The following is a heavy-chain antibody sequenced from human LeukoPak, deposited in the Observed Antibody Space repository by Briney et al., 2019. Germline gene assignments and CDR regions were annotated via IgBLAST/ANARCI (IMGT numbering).Heavy chain of an antibody. D-gene: IGHD5-24*01. CDR2: ISSSSSYI. CDR3: AREIAMATINGY. CDR1: GFTFSSYS. J-gene: IGHJ4*02. Sequence: GGSLRLSCAASGFTFSSYSMNWVRQAPGKGLEWVSSISSSSSYIYYADSVKGRFTISRDNAKNSLYLQMNSLRAEDTAVYYCAREIAMATINGYWGQGTLVTVSS. V-gene: IGHV3-21*01.